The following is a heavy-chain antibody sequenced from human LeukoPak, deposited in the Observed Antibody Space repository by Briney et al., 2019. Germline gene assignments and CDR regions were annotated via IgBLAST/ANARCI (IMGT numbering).Heavy chain of an antibody. CDR3: ARGTATTAGIDY. CDR1: GFTFSSYW. Sequence: GGSLRLSCAASGFTFSSYWMHWVRQAPGKGLVWVSHINTDGDSATYGDSAKGRFTISRDNAKNTLYLQMNSLRVEDTAVYYCARGTATTAGIDYWGQGSLVTVSS. D-gene: IGHD6-13*01. J-gene: IGHJ4*02. V-gene: IGHV3-74*01. CDR2: INTDGDSA.